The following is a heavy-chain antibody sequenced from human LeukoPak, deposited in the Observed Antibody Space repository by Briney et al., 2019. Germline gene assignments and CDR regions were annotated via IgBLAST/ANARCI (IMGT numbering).Heavy chain of an antibody. CDR2: INSDGSST. V-gene: IGHV3-74*01. J-gene: IGHJ4*02. Sequence: PGGSLRLSCAASGFTFSSYWMHWVRQAPGKGLVWVSRINSDGSSTSYADSVKGRFTISRDNAKNTLYLQMNSLRAAATAVYYCARSTSLPSGYANFDYWGQGTLVTVSS. CDR1: GFTFSSYW. CDR3: ARSTSLPSGYANFDY. D-gene: IGHD3-3*01.